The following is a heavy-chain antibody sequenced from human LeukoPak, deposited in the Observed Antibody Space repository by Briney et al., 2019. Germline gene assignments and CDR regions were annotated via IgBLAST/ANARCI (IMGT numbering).Heavy chain of an antibody. CDR2: ISGSGTTT. V-gene: IGHV3-23*01. Sequence: GGSLRLSCAASGFTFRSYAMSWVRQAPGKGLEWVSTISGSGTTTYYADSVKGRFTISRDNSKNTLYLQMNSLRAEDTAVYYCAKARHSSGYLFDYWGQGTLVTVSS. J-gene: IGHJ4*02. D-gene: IGHD3-22*01. CDR1: GFTFRSYA. CDR3: AKARHSSGYLFDY.